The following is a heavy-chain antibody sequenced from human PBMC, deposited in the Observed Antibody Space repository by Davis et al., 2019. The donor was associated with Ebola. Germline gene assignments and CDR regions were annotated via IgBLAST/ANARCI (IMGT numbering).Heavy chain of an antibody. D-gene: IGHD1-26*01. J-gene: IGHJ6*02. V-gene: IGHV3-49*04. Sequence: GESLKISCAASGFTFSGSAMHWVRQAPGKGLEWVGFIRSKAYGGTTEYAASVKGRFTISRDDSKSIAYLQMNSLKTEDTAVYYCTRDQGSYKYYYYYYGMDVWGQGTTVTVSS. CDR2: IRSKAYGGTT. CDR1: GFTFSGSA. CDR3: TRDQGSYKYYYYYYGMDV.